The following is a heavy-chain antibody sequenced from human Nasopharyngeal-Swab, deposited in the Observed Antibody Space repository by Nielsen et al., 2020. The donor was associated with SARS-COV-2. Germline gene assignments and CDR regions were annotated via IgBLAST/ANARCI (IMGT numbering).Heavy chain of an antibody. CDR2: ISSSSSYI. J-gene: IGHJ4*02. CDR1: GFTFSTYS. V-gene: IGHV3-21*01. D-gene: IGHD1-26*01. CDR3: ARDLLGGSPYDY. Sequence: GESLKISCAASGFTFSTYSMNWVRQAPGKGLEWVSSISSSSSYIYYADSLKGRFTISRDNAKNSLYLQMNSLRAEDTAVYYCARDLLGGSPYDYWGQGTLVTVSS.